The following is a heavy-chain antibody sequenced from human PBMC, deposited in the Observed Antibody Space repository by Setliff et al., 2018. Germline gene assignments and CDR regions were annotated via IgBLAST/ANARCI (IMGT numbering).Heavy chain of an antibody. V-gene: IGHV4-39*07. Sequence: PSETLSLTCTVSGGSISSSSYYWGWIRQPPGKGLEWIGSIYYSGSTYYNLSLKSRVTISVDTSKNQFSLKLSSVTAADTAVYYCARVSQYSSGWYYYYYGMDVWGQGTTVTVS. CDR3: ARVSQYSSGWYYYYYGMDV. CDR1: GGSISSSSYY. J-gene: IGHJ6*02. CDR2: IYYSGST. D-gene: IGHD6-19*01.